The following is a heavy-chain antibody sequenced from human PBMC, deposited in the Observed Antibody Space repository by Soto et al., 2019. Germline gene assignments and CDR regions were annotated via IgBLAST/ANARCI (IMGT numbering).Heavy chain of an antibody. CDR1: GFTFSSYA. V-gene: IGHV3-23*01. Sequence: GGSLRLSCAASGFTFSSYAMSWVRQAPGKGLEWVSAISGSGGSTYYADSVKGRFTISRDNSKNTLYLQMNSLRAEDTAVYYCAKAMEVVTAIRAQNYGMDVWGQGTTVTVSS. CDR2: ISGSGGST. CDR3: AKAMEVVTAIRAQNYGMDV. J-gene: IGHJ6*02. D-gene: IGHD2-21*02.